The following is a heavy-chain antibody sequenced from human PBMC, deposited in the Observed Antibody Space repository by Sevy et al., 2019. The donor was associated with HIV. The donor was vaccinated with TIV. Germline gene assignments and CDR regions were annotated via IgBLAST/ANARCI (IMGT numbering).Heavy chain of an antibody. Sequence: GGSLILSCAASGFTFSSYAMSWVRQAPGKGLEWVSGISDSGGSTYYADSVKGRFTISRDNSKNTLYLQMNSLRAEDTAVYYCAKDTCSSTSCYYQDAFDIWGQGTMVTVSS. J-gene: IGHJ3*02. CDR3: AKDTCSSTSCYYQDAFDI. D-gene: IGHD2-2*01. V-gene: IGHV3-23*01. CDR2: ISDSGGST. CDR1: GFTFSSYA.